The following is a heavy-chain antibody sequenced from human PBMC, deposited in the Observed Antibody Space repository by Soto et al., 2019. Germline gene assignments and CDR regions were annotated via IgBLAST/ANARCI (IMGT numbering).Heavy chain of an antibody. CDR2: IHVSGST. Sequence: SETLSLTCTVSGGSVSSGSYQCTWIRQPPGKGLEWIGYIHVSGSTNDNPSLKGRVTMSIDTSKNQSSLKLSSVTAADTAVYYCARDGHGMDVWGQGTKVTVSS. J-gene: IGHJ6*02. CDR1: GGSVSSGSYQ. V-gene: IGHV4-61*01. CDR3: ARDGHGMDV.